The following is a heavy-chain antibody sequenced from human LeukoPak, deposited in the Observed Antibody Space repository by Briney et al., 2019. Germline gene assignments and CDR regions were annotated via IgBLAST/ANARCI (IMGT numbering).Heavy chain of an antibody. CDR2: INPNSGGT. CDR3: ARVNDDSSGYYYDY. V-gene: IGHV1-2*02. CDR1: GYTFTGYY. Sequence: GASVKVSCKASGYTFTGYYMHWVRQAPGQGLEWMRWINPNSGGTNYAQKFQGRVTMTRDTSISTAYMELSRLRSDDTAVYYCARVNDDSSGYYYDYWGQGTLVTVSS. J-gene: IGHJ4*02. D-gene: IGHD3-22*01.